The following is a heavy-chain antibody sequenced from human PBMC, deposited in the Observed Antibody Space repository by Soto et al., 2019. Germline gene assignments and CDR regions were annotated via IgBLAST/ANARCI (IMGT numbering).Heavy chain of an antibody. CDR2: ISGSGGST. V-gene: IGHV3-23*01. J-gene: IGHJ4*02. D-gene: IGHD5-12*01. Sequence: EVQLLESGGGLVQPGGSLRPSCAASGFTFTSYAMSWVRQAPGKGLEGVSAISGSGGSTYYADSVKGRFTISRDNSKNTLYLQMNSLRAEDTAVYYCAKVWGVSGYEDYWGQGTLVTVSS. CDR3: AKVWGVSGYEDY. CDR1: GFTFTSYA.